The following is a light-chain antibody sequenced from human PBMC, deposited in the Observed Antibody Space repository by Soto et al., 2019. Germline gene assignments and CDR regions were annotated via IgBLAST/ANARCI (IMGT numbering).Light chain of an antibody. CDR2: GAS. CDR1: QSVSSSY. V-gene: IGKV3-20*01. Sequence: EIVLTQSPGTLSLSPGERATLSCRASQSVSSSYLAWYQQKPGQAPRLLIYGASSWATGIPDRFSGSVSGTDFTLTISRLEPEDFAVYYCQQYGSSPPYTFGQGTKLEIK. J-gene: IGKJ2*01. CDR3: QQYGSSPPYT.